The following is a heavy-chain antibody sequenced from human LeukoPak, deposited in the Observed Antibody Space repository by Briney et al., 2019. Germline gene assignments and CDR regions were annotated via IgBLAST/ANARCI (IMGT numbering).Heavy chain of an antibody. CDR1: GFTFSNYL. V-gene: IGHV3-74*01. CDR3: VSLGYCSTSSCQP. D-gene: IGHD2-2*01. CDR2: ITSDGSST. J-gene: IGHJ4*02. Sequence: GGSLRLSCAASGFTFSNYLMHWVRQAPGKGLVWVSRITSDGSSTHYADSVKGRFTISRDNAKNTLYLQMDSLTAEDTAVYYCVSLGYCSTSSCQPWGQGTLVTVSS.